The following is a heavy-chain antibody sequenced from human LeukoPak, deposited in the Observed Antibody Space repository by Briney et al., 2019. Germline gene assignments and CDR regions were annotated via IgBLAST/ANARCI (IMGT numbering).Heavy chain of an antibody. Sequence: GKSLRLSCAASGFXFSSYDIHWVRQAPGKGLEWVALMWFDGSIEYYADSVRGRFTISRDNSKNTLYLQMNSLRAEDTAVYYCARDYGGNSFAFDFWGQGTMVTVSS. J-gene: IGHJ3*01. D-gene: IGHD4-23*01. CDR1: GFXFSSYD. V-gene: IGHV3-33*01. CDR2: MWFDGSIE. CDR3: ARDYGGNSFAFDF.